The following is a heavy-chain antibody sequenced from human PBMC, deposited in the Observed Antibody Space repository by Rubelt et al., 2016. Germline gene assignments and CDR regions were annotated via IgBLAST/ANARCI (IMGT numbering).Heavy chain of an antibody. D-gene: IGHD2-2*01. CDR3: ARDGGSTGVNNWLDS. Sequence: EVQLVESGGGLIQPGGSLRLSCAASGFTVSSNYMSWVRQAPGKGLEWVSVIYSGGSTYYADSVKGRFTISRDNSRNTVYLQMNSLRTEDTAVFYCARDGGSTGVNNWLDSWGQGTLVIVSS. CDR2: IYSGGST. J-gene: IGHJ5*01. V-gene: IGHV3-66*03. CDR1: GFTVSSNY.